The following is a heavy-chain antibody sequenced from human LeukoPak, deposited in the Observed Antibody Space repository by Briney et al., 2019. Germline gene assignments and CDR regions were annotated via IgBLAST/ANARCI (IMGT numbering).Heavy chain of an antibody. J-gene: IGHJ4*02. CDR3: AKDSGWGLTGEYDS. Sequence: PGGSLRLSCVASGFTFSIHGMSWVRQAPGKGLEWVSSITGSGDTTYYADSLKGRFTISRDNSKSILYLQMNSLRAKETAVYYSAKDSGWGLTGEYDSWGQGTLVTVSS. D-gene: IGHD2-21*02. CDR2: ITGSGDTT. V-gene: IGHV3-23*01. CDR1: GFTFSIHG.